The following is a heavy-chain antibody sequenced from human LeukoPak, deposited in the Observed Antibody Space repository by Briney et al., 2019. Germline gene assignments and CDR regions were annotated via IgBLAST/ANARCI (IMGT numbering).Heavy chain of an antibody. CDR1: GDSFSSNSVT. V-gene: IGHV6-1*01. D-gene: IGHD2-21*02. Sequence: SQTLSLTCAISGDSFSSNSVTWNWIRQSPSRGLEWLGRTYYRSTWYNDYAVSVRGRITVNPDTSKNQFSLHLNSVTPEDTAVYYCARRLTQYNCFDPWGQGILVTVSS. CDR3: ARRLTQYNCFDP. CDR2: TYYRSTWYN. J-gene: IGHJ5*02.